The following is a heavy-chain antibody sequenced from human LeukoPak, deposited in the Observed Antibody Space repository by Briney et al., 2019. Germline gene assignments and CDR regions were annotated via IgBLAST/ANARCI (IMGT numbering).Heavy chain of an antibody. Sequence: PGWSLRLSCAASGFTFSSYAMSWVRQAPGKGLEWVSAISGSGGSTYYADSVKGRFTISRDNSKNTLYLQMNSLRAEDTAVYYCAKDPSAFKVPAAADYWGQGTLVTVSS. CDR3: AKDPSAFKVPAAADY. V-gene: IGHV3-23*01. CDR1: GFTFSSYA. J-gene: IGHJ4*02. D-gene: IGHD2-2*01. CDR2: ISGSGGST.